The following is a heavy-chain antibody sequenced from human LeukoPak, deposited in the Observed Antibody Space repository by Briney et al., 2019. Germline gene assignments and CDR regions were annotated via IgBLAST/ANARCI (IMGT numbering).Heavy chain of an antibody. CDR1: GFTFSSYS. D-gene: IGHD6-19*01. CDR3: ARDAGGSIAVAGTGY. J-gene: IGHJ4*02. Sequence: GGSLRLSCAASGFTFSSYSMNWVRQAPGKRLEWVSPISSSSSYIYYADSVKGRFTISRDNAKNSLYLQMNSLRAEDTAVYYCARDAGGSIAVAGTGYWGQGTLVTVSS. CDR2: ISSSSSYI. V-gene: IGHV3-21*01.